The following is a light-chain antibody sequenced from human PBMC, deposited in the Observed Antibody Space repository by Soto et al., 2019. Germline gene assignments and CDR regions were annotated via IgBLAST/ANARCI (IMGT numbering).Light chain of an antibody. CDR3: QQSFTNPWP. CDR1: ESIRNE. Sequence: DIQMTQSPSSLSASLGDRVTITCRPSESIRNELNWFQQRPGKAPRLLIYDTFTLQSGVPSRFSGRVSETEFSLTIRSLQAGDSAIYYCQQSFTNPWPFGQGPKVDIK. J-gene: IGKJ1*01. V-gene: IGKV1-39*01. CDR2: DTF.